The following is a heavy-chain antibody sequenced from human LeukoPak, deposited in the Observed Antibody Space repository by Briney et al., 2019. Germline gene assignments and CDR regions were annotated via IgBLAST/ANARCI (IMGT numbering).Heavy chain of an antibody. V-gene: IGHV1-18*01. D-gene: IGHD6-19*01. CDR2: SSAYNGNT. J-gene: IGHJ5*02. CDR3: ARGGLSIAVAANWFDP. Sequence: ASVKVSCKASGYTFTSYGISWVRQAPGQGLEWMGWSSAYNGNTNYAQKLQGRVTMTTDTSTSTAYMELRSLRSDDTAVYYCARGGLSIAVAANWFDPWGQGTLVTVSS. CDR1: GYTFTSYG.